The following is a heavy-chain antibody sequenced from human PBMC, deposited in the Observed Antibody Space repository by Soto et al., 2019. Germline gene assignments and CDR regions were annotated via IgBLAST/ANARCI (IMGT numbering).Heavy chain of an antibody. D-gene: IGHD3-10*01. J-gene: IGHJ6*02. CDR3: ARAPGGALDGEYYYYYYGMDV. V-gene: IGHV1-2*04. CDR2: INPNSGGT. CDR1: GYTFTGYY. Sequence: GASVKVSCKASGYTFTGYYMHWVRQAPGQGLEWMGWINPNSGGTNYAQKFQGWVTMTRDTSISTAYMELSRLRSDDTAVYYCARAPGGALDGEYYYYYYGMDVWGQGTTVTVSS.